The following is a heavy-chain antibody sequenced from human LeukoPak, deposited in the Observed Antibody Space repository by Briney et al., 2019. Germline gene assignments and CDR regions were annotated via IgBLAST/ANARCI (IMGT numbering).Heavy chain of an antibody. Sequence: GGSLRLSCAASGFTFSSYEMNWVRQAPGKGLEWVSYISSSGSTIYYADSVKGRFTTSRDNAKNSLYLQMNSLKAEDTAVYYCARDLQCGGDCHYDAFDIWGQGTMVTVSS. CDR3: ARDLQCGGDCHYDAFDI. CDR1: GFTFSSYE. CDR2: ISSSGSTI. J-gene: IGHJ3*02. D-gene: IGHD2-21*02. V-gene: IGHV3-48*03.